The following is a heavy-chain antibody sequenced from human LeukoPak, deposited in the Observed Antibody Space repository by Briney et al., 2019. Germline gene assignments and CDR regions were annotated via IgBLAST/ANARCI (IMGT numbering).Heavy chain of an antibody. CDR3: AREHCTSDPCYAGRVDWFDP. D-gene: IGHD2-8*02. V-gene: IGHV4-39*07. Sequence: PSETLSLTCTVSGGSISSSLYYWGWIRQPPGQGLEWIGSIYYSGGTYYNPSLKSRVTISVDASKNQFSLKLTSVTAADTAVYYCAREHCTSDPCYAGRVDWFDPWGQGILVTVSS. CDR1: GGSISSSLYY. CDR2: IYYSGGT. J-gene: IGHJ5*02.